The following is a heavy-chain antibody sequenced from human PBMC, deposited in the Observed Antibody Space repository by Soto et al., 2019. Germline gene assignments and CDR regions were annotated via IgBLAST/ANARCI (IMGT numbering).Heavy chain of an antibody. CDR1: GVTFSSYA. V-gene: IGHV1-69*13. J-gene: IGHJ4*02. D-gene: IGHD2-2*01. CDR3: ARFPDALAY. CDR2: IIPIFGTA. Sequence: SVKVSCKATGVTFSSYAISWVRQAPGQGLEWMGGIIPIFGTANYAQKFQGRVTITADESTSTAYMELSSLRFEDTAVCYCARFPDALAYWGQGTLVTVSS.